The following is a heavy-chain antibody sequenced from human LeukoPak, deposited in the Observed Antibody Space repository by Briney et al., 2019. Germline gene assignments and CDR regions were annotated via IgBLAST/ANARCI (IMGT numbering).Heavy chain of an antibody. CDR3: ARGRTAKTPFYS. Sequence: GGSLRLSCAASGFTFSSYSMNWVRQAPGKGLEWVSSISSSSSYIYYADSVKGRFTISRDNAKNSLYLQMNSLRAEDTAVYYCARGRTAKTPFYSWGQGTLVTVSS. CDR1: GFTFSSYS. J-gene: IGHJ4*02. CDR2: ISSSSSYI. V-gene: IGHV3-21*01. D-gene: IGHD2-21*02.